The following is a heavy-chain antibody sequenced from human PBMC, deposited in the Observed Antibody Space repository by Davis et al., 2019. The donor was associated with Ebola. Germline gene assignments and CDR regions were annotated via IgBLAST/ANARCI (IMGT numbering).Heavy chain of an antibody. Sequence: PGGSLRLSCAASGFTFSTYWMHWVRQAPGKGLVWVSRINSDGSSTSYADSVKGRFTISRDNAKNTLYLQMNSLRAEDTAVYYCVRGFPKQQLVGGFDYWGQGTLVTVSS. V-gene: IGHV3-74*01. J-gene: IGHJ4*02. CDR2: INSDGSST. CDR3: VRGFPKQQLVGGFDY. CDR1: GFTFSTYW. D-gene: IGHD6-13*01.